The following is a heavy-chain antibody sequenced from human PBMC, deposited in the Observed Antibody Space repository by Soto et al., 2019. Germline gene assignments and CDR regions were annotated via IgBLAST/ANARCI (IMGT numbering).Heavy chain of an antibody. CDR1: GYSFTNND. J-gene: IGHJ5*02. D-gene: IGHD3-16*01. CDR3: ARMATFGSLNWFDP. V-gene: IGHV1-8*01. CDR2: MNPGSGDT. Sequence: ASVKASSKTSGYSFTNNDVNWVRQATGQGLEWMGWMNPGSGDTGYAQKFQGRVTMTRDISIATAYMELSSLRSDDTAIYYCARMATFGSLNWFDPWGQGTLVTVSS.